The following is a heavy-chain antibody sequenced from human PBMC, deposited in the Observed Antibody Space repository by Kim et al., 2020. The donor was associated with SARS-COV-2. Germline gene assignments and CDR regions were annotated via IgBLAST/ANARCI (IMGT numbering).Heavy chain of an antibody. V-gene: IGHV4-31*02. D-gene: IGHD2-2*01. CDR3: ARVCPKGTSCYLAFDI. J-gene: IGHJ3*02. Sequence: SIKSGVTISVDKSKNQFSLKLSSVTAADTAVYYCARVCPKGTSCYLAFDIWGQGPMVTVSS.